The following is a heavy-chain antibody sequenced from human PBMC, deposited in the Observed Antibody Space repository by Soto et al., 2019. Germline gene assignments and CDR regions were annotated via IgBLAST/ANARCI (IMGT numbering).Heavy chain of an antibody. CDR3: ATSSGSGSQAFDY. D-gene: IGHD3-10*01. J-gene: IGHJ4*02. CDR1: GDTFNSYT. V-gene: IGHV1-69*02. Sequence: QVHPVQSGAELRKPGSSVRVSCKASGDTFNSYTINWVRQAPGLGLEWMGRTIPILSMSNYALKFQGRVTITADKSTSTAYMVLSSLRSEDTAIYYCATSSGSGSQAFDYWGQGALVTVSS. CDR2: TIPILSMS.